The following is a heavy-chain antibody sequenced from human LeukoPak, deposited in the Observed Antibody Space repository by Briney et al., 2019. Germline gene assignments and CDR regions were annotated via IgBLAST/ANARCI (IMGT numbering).Heavy chain of an antibody. J-gene: IGHJ4*02. Sequence: GRSLRLSCAASGFTFSSYAMHWVRQAPGKGLEWVAVISYDGSNKYYADSVKGRFTSSRDNSKNTLYLQMNSLRAEDTAVYYCARDRSGTEHFDYWGQGTLVTVSS. D-gene: IGHD6-13*01. CDR1: GFTFSSYA. CDR3: ARDRSGTEHFDY. CDR2: ISYDGSNK. V-gene: IGHV3-30*04.